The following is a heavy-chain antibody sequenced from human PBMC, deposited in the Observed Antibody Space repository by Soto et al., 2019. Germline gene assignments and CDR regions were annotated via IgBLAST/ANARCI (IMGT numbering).Heavy chain of an antibody. Sequence: QVQLQQWGAGLLKPSETLSLTCAVYGGSFSGYYWSWIRQPPGKGLEWIGEINHSGSTNYNPSLQSRVTISVDTSKTQFSLKRSFVTAADTAVYYGARNRRQWLADYWGQGTLVTVSS. CDR3: ARNRRQWLADY. V-gene: IGHV4-34*01. CDR2: INHSGST. J-gene: IGHJ4*02. CDR1: GGSFSGYY. D-gene: IGHD6-19*01.